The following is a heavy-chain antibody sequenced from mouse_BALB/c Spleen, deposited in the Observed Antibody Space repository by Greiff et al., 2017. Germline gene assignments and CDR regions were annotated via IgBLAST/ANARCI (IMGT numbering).Heavy chain of an antibody. CDR3: AARRGFAY. CDR2: IYPGNGDT. V-gene: IGHV1-12*01. Sequence: LQQPGAELVKPGASVKMSCKASGYTFTSYNMHWVKQTPGQGLEWIEAIYPGNGDTSYNQKFKGKATLTADKSSSTAYMQLSSLTSEDSAVYYCAARRGFAYWGQGTLVTVSA. J-gene: IGHJ3*01. CDR1: GYTFTSYN.